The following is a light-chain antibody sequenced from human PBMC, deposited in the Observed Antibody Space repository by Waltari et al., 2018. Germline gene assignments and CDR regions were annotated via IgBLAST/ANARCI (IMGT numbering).Light chain of an antibody. J-gene: IGLJ2*01. CDR1: SSDVGAYNY. CDR2: DVR. V-gene: IGLV2-14*03. Sequence: QSALTQPASVSGSPGQSITISCTGTSSDVGAYNYVSWYQQHPGKAPKLMIYDVRNRPSGVSNRFAGSKSGNTASLTISGLQAEDEADYYCSSYISSSTLELFGGGTSLTVL. CDR3: SSYISSSTLEL.